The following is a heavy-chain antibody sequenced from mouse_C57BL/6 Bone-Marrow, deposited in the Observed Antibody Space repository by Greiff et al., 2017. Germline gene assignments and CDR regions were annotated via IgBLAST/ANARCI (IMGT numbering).Heavy chain of an antibody. CDR3: TLTTVVADY. J-gene: IGHJ2*01. CDR1: GYTFTDYE. Sequence: VQLVESGAELVRPGASVTLSCKASGYTFTDYEMHWVKQTPVHGLEWIGAIDPEAGGTAYNHKFKGKAILTADKSSSTAYMELRSLTSEASAVDYSTLTTVVADYWGQGTTLTVSS. D-gene: IGHD1-1*01. CDR2: IDPEAGGT. V-gene: IGHV1-15*01.